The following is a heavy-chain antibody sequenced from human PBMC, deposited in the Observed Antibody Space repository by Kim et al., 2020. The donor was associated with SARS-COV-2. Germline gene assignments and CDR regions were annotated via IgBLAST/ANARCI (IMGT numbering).Heavy chain of an antibody. CDR3: ATVHFYTINN. J-gene: IGHJ4*02. V-gene: IGHV3-11*03. CDR2: ISSSGPYT. CDR1: GLNFNIQY. D-gene: IGHD3-3*02. Sequence: GGSLRLSCAASGLNFNIQYMTWVRQAPGKGLECLSYISSSGPYTNFADSVGCRFTISRDNAKNSLFLQMNSLGADDTAIYYCATVHFYTINNWGQGTLVTVSS.